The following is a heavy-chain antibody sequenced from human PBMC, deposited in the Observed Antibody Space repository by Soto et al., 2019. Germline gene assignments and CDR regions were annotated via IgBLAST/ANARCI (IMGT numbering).Heavy chain of an antibody. J-gene: IGHJ4*02. Sequence: PGGSLRLSCTVSGFACNNYGINGVRQAPGKGLEWVSSISKSDYTDYSDSVKGRFAISRDNAKSSVSLQMNTLIVEDTAVLSCAREDSSIIPDVSDFWGQGDLVTVSS. V-gene: IGHV3-21*01. CDR3: AREDSSIIPDVSDF. CDR1: GFACNNYG. CDR2: ISKSDYT. D-gene: IGHD3-22*01.